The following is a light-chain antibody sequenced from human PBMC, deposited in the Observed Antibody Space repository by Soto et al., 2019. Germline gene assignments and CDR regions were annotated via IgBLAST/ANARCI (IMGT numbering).Light chain of an antibody. CDR3: QQYESSPTT. J-gene: IGKJ4*01. Sequence: EIVLTQSPGTLSLSPGERATLSCRASQSVSSTYLAWYQQKPGQAPRLLIYGASSRATGIPDRFSGSGSGTDFTLTISRPEPEDFAVYYCQQYESSPTTFGGGTKVEIK. V-gene: IGKV3-20*01. CDR1: QSVSSTY. CDR2: GAS.